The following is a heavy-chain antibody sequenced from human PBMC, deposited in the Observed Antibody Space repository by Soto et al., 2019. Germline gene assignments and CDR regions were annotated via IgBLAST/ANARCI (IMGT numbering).Heavy chain of an antibody. CDR1: GFTFSTYA. CDR3: ARGSIAVDGDAFDL. V-gene: IGHV3-30-3*01. Sequence: QGQLVESGGGVVQPGRSLRLSCAASGFTFSTYAMHWVRQAPGKGLDWGAVISYDGSSTFYADSVKGRFTNSRDNSKNTLSLQMNTLRTDDTAVYYCARGSIAVDGDAFDLWGQGTMVTISS. CDR2: ISYDGSST. J-gene: IGHJ3*01. D-gene: IGHD6-19*01.